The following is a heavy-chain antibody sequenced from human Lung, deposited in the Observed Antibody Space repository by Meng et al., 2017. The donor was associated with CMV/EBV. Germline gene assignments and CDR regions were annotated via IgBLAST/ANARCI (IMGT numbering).Heavy chain of an antibody. J-gene: IGHJ4*02. CDR2: ININTGNP. CDR3: ARGNGWRFDY. Sequence: QVPAVQSGSEWKKPGDSVKVSCQAGGYTFNSFSMNWVRHAPGQGLEWMGWININTGNPTYAQGFTGRFVFSLDTSVSTAYLQIDSLKADDTAVYYCARGNGWRFDYWGQGTLVTVSS. CDR1: GYTFNSFS. D-gene: IGHD6-19*01. V-gene: IGHV7-4-1*01.